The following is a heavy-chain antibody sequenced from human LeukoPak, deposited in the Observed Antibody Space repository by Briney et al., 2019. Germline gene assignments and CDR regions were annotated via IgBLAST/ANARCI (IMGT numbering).Heavy chain of an antibody. Sequence: GGSLRLSCAASGFTFSSYGMHWVRQAPGKGLEWVAVIWYDGSNKYYADSVKGRFTISRDNSKNTLYLQMNSLRSEDTAVYYCAGSIAVAGTIDYWGQGTLVTVSS. CDR3: AGSIAVAGTIDY. CDR1: GFTFSSYG. D-gene: IGHD6-19*01. V-gene: IGHV3-33*01. J-gene: IGHJ4*02. CDR2: IWYDGSNK.